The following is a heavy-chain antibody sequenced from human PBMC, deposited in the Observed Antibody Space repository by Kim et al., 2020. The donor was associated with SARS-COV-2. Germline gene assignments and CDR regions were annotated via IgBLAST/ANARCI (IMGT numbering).Heavy chain of an antibody. CDR3: ARVPNVVVDIVATIRRLYYFDY. V-gene: IGHV4-34*01. CDR2: INHSGST. CDR1: GGSFSGYY. J-gene: IGHJ4*02. D-gene: IGHD5-12*01. Sequence: SETLSLTCAVYGGSFSGYYWSWIRQPPGKGLEWIREINHSGSTNYNPSLKSRVTISVDTSKNQFSLKLSSVTAADTAVYYCARVPNVVVDIVATIRRLYYFDYWGQGTLVTVSS.